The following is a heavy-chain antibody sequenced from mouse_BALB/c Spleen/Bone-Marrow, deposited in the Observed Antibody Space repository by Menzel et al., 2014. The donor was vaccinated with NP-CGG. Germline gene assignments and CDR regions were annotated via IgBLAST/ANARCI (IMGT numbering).Heavy chain of an antibody. Sequence: SGAELVKPGASVKLSCTASGFNIKDTYMHWVKQRPEQGLEWIGRIDPANGNTKYDPKFQGKATTTADTSSNTAYLQLSSLTSEDTAVYYCARGGAFAYWGQGTLVTVSA. CDR2: IDPANGNT. CDR1: GFNIKDTY. CDR3: ARGGAFAY. J-gene: IGHJ3*01. V-gene: IGHV14-3*02.